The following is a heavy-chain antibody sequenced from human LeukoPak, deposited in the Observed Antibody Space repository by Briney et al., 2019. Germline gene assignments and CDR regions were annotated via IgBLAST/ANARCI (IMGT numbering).Heavy chain of an antibody. CDR3: ATDGAGFDT. Sequence: GGSLRLSCAASGFTFNDYYMSWIRQAPGKGLEWLSYINIGGTNTHYADSVKGRFTISRDNAKKSLYLEMNNLRAEDTAVYYCATDGAGFDTWGQGVQVTVSS. V-gene: IGHV3-11*01. CDR1: GFTFNDYY. CDR2: INIGGTNT. J-gene: IGHJ5*02.